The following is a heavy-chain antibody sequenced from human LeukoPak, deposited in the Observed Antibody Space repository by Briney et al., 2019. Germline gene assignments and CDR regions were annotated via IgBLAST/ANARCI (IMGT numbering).Heavy chain of an antibody. CDR1: GYTFTGYY. CDR3: ARFRSDYYDSSGYYYFDY. CDR2: INPNSGGT. J-gene: IGHJ4*02. V-gene: IGHV1-2*02. Sequence: ASVKVSCKASGYTFTGYYMHWVRQAPGQGLEWMGWINPNSGGTNYAQKFQGRVTMTRNTSINTAYMELSRLRSDDTAVYYCARFRSDYYDSSGYYYFDYWGQGTLVTVSS. D-gene: IGHD3-22*01.